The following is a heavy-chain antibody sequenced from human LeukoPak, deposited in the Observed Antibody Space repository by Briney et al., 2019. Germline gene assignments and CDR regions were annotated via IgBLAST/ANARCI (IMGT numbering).Heavy chain of an antibody. J-gene: IGHJ3*02. V-gene: IGHV3-23*01. D-gene: IGHD2-2*03. CDR3: AQGGYFAFDI. CDR1: GFTLSTYD. Sequence: PGGSLRLSCAASGFTLSTYDTQWVRQAPGKGLEWVSGISRSGRTYYTDSVKGRFSMSRDNSKDTLYPQMNSLRAEDTPADYCAQGGYFAFDIWGRGTPVAVSS. CDR2: ISRSGRT.